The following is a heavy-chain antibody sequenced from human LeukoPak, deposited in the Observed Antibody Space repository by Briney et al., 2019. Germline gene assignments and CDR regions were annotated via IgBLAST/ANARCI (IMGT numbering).Heavy chain of an antibody. J-gene: IGHJ4*02. CDR3: ARMVRGVIMPLHFDY. V-gene: IGHV4-39*07. D-gene: IGHD3-10*01. Sequence: PSETLSLTCTVSGGSISSSSYYWGWIRQPPGKGLEWIGSIYYSGSTYYNPSLKSRVTISVDTSKNQFSLKLSSVTAADTAVYYCARMVRGVIMPLHFDYWGQGTLVTVSS. CDR2: IYYSGST. CDR1: GGSISSSSYY.